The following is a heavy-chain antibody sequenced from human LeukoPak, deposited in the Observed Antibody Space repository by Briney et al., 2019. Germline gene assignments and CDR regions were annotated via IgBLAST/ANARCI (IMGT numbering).Heavy chain of an antibody. V-gene: IGHV4-59*01. CDR3: ARTTAFDI. CDR1: GGSFSGFF. D-gene: IGHD1-1*01. J-gene: IGHJ3*02. Sequence: SETLSLTCTVSGGSFSGFFWSWIRQPPGKGLEWIGYIFDTGSTSYNPSLKGRVSISLDTSKNQFFLKLGSVTAADTAVYYCARTTAFDIRGQGTLVTVAS. CDR2: IFDTGST.